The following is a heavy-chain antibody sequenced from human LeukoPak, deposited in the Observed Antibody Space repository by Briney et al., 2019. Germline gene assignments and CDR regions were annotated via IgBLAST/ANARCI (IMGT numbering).Heavy chain of an antibody. CDR1: GFTFDDYA. CDR3: AKGIGHSSSWYVIGFDY. J-gene: IGHJ4*02. D-gene: IGHD6-13*01. CDR2: ISWNSGSI. V-gene: IGHV3-9*01. Sequence: GGSLRLSCAASGFTFDDYAMHWVRQAPGKGPEWVSGISWNSGSIGYADSVKGRFTISRDNAKNSLYLQMNSLRAEDTALYCCAKGIGHSSSWYVIGFDYWGQGTLVTVSS.